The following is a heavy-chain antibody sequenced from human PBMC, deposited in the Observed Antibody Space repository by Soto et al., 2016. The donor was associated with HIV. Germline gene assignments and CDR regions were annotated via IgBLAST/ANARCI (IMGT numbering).Heavy chain of an antibody. J-gene: IGHJ3*02. D-gene: IGHD3-10*01. CDR3: ARDVLTITMVRGRGDAFDI. Sequence: EVQLVESGGGLVQPGGSLRLSCAASGFTFSSYAMHWVRQAPGKGLEYVSAISSNGGSTYYANSVKGRFTISRDNSKNTVYLQMGSLRAEDTAVYYCARDVLTITMVRGRGDAFDIWGQGTMVTVSS. V-gene: IGHV3-64*01. CDR1: GFTFSSYA. CDR2: ISSNGGST.